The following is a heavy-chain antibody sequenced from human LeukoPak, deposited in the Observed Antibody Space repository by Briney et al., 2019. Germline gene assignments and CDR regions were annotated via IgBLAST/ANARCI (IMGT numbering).Heavy chain of an antibody. Sequence: ASVKVSCKASGYTFIGYYMHWVRQAPGQGLEWMGWINPHSGGTNSEQNFQGRVTMSRDTSISTVYMELSRLRSDDTVLYYCAREGVIGDGYNFFDYWGQGTLVTVSS. V-gene: IGHV1-2*02. CDR3: AREGVIGDGYNFFDY. CDR1: GYTFIGYY. CDR2: INPHSGGT. D-gene: IGHD5-24*01. J-gene: IGHJ4*02.